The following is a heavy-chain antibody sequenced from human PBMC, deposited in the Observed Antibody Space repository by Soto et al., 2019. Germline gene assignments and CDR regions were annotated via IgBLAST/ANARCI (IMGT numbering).Heavy chain of an antibody. V-gene: IGHV4-4*07. J-gene: IGHJ5*02. D-gene: IGHD1-1*01. CDR2: IYATGTT. CDR1: GSSISGFY. Sequence: PXETLSLTCTVSGSSISGFYWSWIRKSAGKGLEWIGRIYATGTTDYNPSLKSRVMMSVDTSKKQFSLKLRSVTAADTAVYYCVRDGTKTLRDWFDPWGQGISATVSS. CDR3: VRDGTKTLRDWFDP.